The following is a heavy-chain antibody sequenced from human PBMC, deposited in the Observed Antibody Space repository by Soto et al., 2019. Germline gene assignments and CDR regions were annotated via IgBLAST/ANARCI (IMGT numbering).Heavy chain of an antibody. J-gene: IGHJ4*02. CDR2: ISGSSSSM. CDR3: ARGGAARPDY. V-gene: IGHV3-48*01. CDR1: GFIFSNYG. Sequence: GGSLRLSCVASGFIFSNYGINWVRQAPGKGLEWVSYISGSSSSMSYADSVKGRLTISRDNARNSVYLQMNSLRVEDTAVYYCARGGAARPDYWGQGILVTV.